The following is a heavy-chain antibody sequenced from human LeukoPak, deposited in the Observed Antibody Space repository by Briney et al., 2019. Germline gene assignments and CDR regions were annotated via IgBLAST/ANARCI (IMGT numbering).Heavy chain of an antibody. CDR2: ISGSGGST. V-gene: IGHV3-23*01. D-gene: IGHD7-27*01. CDR3: AKGVRAAWGAFVI. CDR1: GFTFSSYA. J-gene: IGHJ3*02. Sequence: GGSLRLSCAASGFTFSSYAMSWVRQAPGKGLEWVSVISGSGGSTYYADSVKGRFTISRDNSKNTLYLQMNSLRAEDTAVYYCAKGVRAAWGAFVIWGQGTMVTVSS.